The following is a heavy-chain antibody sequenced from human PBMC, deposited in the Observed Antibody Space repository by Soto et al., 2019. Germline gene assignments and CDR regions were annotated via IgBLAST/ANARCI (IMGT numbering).Heavy chain of an antibody. Sequence: QIQLVESGGGVVQPGRSLRLSCAASGFTFRTSAMHWVRQAPGKGLEWVALISNDGTYKDYADPLQGRFIISRGNSENTFYLQMNSLRPEDTAVYFYAREAGLSMMVAVDNWGQGTMVTVSS. CDR3: AREAGLSMMVAVDN. CDR1: GFTFRTSA. CDR2: ISNDGTYK. D-gene: IGHD3-22*01. V-gene: IGHV3-30*04. J-gene: IGHJ3*02.